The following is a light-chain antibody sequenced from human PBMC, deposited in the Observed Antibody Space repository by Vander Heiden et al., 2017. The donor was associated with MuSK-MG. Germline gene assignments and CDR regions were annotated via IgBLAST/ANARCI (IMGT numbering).Light chain of an antibody. CDR3: QQYGSSLT. J-gene: IGKJ3*01. CDR2: GAS. V-gene: IGKV3-20*01. Sequence: EIVLTQSPGTLSLSPGERGTLSCRASQTVTSSYLAWYQQKPGQAPRLLIYGASSRATGIPDRFSGSGSGTDFTLTISRLEPEDFAVYYCQQYGSSLTLGPGTKVDIK. CDR1: QTVTSSY.